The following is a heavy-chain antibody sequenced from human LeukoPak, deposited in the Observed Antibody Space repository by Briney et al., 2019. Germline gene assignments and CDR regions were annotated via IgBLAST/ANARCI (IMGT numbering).Heavy chain of an antibody. J-gene: IGHJ4*02. CDR3: AREVATTYFDY. D-gene: IGHD5-24*01. CDR1: GFTFSTYW. Sequence: GGSLRLSCAASGFTFSTYWMSWVRQAPGKGLEWVANIKQGGCEKFYVDSVKGRFTISRDNAKNSLYLQMSSLRAEDTAVYYCAREVATTYFDYWGQGTLVTVSS. CDR2: IKQGGCEK. V-gene: IGHV3-7*01.